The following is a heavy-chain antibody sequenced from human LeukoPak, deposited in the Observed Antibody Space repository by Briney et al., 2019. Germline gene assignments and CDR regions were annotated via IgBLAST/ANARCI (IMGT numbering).Heavy chain of an antibody. Sequence: GGSLRLSCAASGFTFSYYWMSWVRQAPGKGLEWVANIKEDGSEKYYVDSVKGRFAISRDNAKGSLFLQMNSLRAEDTAVYYCARYNHGSFAYWGQGTLVTVSS. J-gene: IGHJ4*02. CDR3: ARYNHGSFAY. CDR2: IKEDGSEK. D-gene: IGHD5-18*01. CDR1: GFTFSYYW. V-gene: IGHV3-7*01.